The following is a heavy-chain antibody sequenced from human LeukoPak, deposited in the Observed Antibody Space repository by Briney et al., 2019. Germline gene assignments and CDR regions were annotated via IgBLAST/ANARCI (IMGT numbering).Heavy chain of an antibody. V-gene: IGHV3-7*01. J-gene: IGHJ6*03. CDR2: IKQDGSEK. D-gene: IGHD3-10*01. CDR1: GFTFSSYW. CDR3: AREVRYYYYYMDV. Sequence: GGSLRLSCAASGFTFSSYWMSWVRQAPGKGLEWVANIKQDGSEKYYVDSVKGRLTISRDNAKNSLYLQMNSLRAEDTAVYYCAREVRYYYYYMDVWGKGTTVTVSS.